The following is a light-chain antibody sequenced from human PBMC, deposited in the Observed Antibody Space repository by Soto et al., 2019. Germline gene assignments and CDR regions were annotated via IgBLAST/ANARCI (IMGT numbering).Light chain of an antibody. CDR1: QSVSSY. J-gene: IGKJ3*01. CDR3: QQRSNWPPFT. V-gene: IGKV3-11*01. Sequence: EIVLTQSPATLSLSRGERATLSCRASQSVSSYLAWYQQKPGQAPRLLIYDASNRATGIPARFSGSGSGTDFTLTISSLEPEDSAVYYCQQRSNWPPFTFGPGTKVDIK. CDR2: DAS.